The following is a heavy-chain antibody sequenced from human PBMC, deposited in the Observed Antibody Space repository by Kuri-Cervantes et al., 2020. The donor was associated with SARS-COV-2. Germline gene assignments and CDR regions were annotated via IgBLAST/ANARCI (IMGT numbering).Heavy chain of an antibody. D-gene: IGHD3-3*01. CDR3: ARDRGPALYYDFWSGPFDY. J-gene: IGHJ4*02. CDR2: IWFGGTNK. Sequence: GGSLRLSCAASGFTFSSYAMHWVRQAPGKGLEWVAVIWFGGTNKYYADSVKGRFTISRDNAKNSLYLQMNSLRAEDTAVYYCARDRGPALYYDFWSGPFDYWGQGTLVTVSS. CDR1: GFTFSSYA. V-gene: IGHV3-33*08.